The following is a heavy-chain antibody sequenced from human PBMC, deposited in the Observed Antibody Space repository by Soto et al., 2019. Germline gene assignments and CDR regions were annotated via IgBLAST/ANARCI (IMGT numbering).Heavy chain of an antibody. CDR1: GGSISSYY. J-gene: IGHJ4*02. Sequence: PSETLSLTCTVSGGSISSYYWSWIRQPPGKGLEWIGYIYYSGSTNYNPSLKSRVTISVDTSKNQFSLKLSSVTAADTAVYYCARLEGYCGGDRYDCWGQGPLVTVSS. CDR3: ARLEGYCGGDRYDC. D-gene: IGHD2-21*02. CDR2: IYYSGST. V-gene: IGHV4-59*01.